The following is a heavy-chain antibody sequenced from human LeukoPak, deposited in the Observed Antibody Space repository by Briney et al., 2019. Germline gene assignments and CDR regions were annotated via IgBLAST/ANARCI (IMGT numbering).Heavy chain of an antibody. Sequence: GGSLRLSCAASGFTFSSYAMHWVRQAPGKGLEWVAIISYDGSNKYYSDSVKGRFTISRDNSKNTLYLQMNSLRPEDTALYYCATDGGIAAAAAAYYFDYWGQGTLVTVSS. V-gene: IGHV3-30*04. CDR2: ISYDGSNK. CDR3: ATDGGIAAAAAAYYFDY. D-gene: IGHD6-13*01. CDR1: GFTFSSYA. J-gene: IGHJ4*02.